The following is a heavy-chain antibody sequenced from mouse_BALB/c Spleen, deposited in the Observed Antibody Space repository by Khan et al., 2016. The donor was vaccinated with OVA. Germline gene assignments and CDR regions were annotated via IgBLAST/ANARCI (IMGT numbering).Heavy chain of an antibody. J-gene: IGHJ2*01. Sequence: VQLKESGPGLVKPSQTLSLTCTVTGYSITSGYGWNWIRQFPGNKLECMGYISYSGSTNYNPSLKSRISITRDTSNNQFFLQLHSVTTEDTATYYCDRTARIKNWGQGTTLTVSS. D-gene: IGHD1-2*01. CDR1: GYSITSGYG. CDR2: ISYSGST. V-gene: IGHV3-2*02. CDR3: DRTARIKN.